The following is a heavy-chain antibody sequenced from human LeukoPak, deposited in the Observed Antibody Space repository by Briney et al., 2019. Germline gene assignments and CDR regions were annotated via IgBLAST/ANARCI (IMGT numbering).Heavy chain of an antibody. CDR1: GFTFSSYS. Sequence: GGSLRLSCAASGFTFSSYSMNWVRQAPGKGLEWVSSISSSSSYIYYADPVKGRFTISRDNAKNSLYLQMNSLRAEDTAVYYCARVKYSSGWWIYYFDYWGQGTLVTVSS. V-gene: IGHV3-21*01. CDR2: ISSSSSYI. J-gene: IGHJ4*02. CDR3: ARVKYSSGWWIYYFDY. D-gene: IGHD6-19*01.